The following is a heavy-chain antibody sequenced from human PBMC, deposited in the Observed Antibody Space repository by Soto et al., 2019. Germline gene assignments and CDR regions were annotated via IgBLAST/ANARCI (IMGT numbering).Heavy chain of an antibody. V-gene: IGHV3-21*06. J-gene: IGHJ4*02. CDR3: ARGSGSQHTIFDW. CDR2: ISSTSFYI. Sequence: PGGSLRLSCAASGFSFSRYTVSWLRQAPGKGLEWISSISSTSFYIYYSDSVKGRFTVSRDNSKNLLFLQMVSLRAEDTAVYFCARGSGSQHTIFDWWGQGSQVTV. CDR1: GFSFSRYT. D-gene: IGHD1-26*01.